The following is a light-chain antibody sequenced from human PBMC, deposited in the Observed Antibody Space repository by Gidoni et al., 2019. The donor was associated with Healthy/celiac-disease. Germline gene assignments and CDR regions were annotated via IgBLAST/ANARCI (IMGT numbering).Light chain of an antibody. CDR2: SNN. CDR1: SSNIGSNT. CDR3: AAWDDSLNVVV. J-gene: IGLJ2*01. Sequence: QSVLTQPPSASGTPGQRVTIPCSGSSSNIGSNTVNCYQQLPGTAPKLLIYSNNQRPSGVPDRFSGSKSGTSASLAISGLQSEDEADYYCAAWDDSLNVVVFGGGTKLTVL. V-gene: IGLV1-44*01.